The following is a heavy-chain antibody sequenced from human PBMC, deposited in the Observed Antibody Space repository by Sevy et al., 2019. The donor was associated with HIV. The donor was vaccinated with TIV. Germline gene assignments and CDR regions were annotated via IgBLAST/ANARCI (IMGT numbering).Heavy chain of an antibody. J-gene: IGHJ4*02. CDR1: GYTFTIYG. V-gene: IGHV1-18*01. Sequence: ASVKVSCKASGYTFTIYGISWVRQAPEQGREWMGWISAYSGNTNYAQNLQGRVTMTTDTSTTTAYMELRSLRFDDTAVYYCARTSSYGSGNYFDYSGQRTVVTVSS. CDR2: ISAYSGNT. CDR3: ARTSSYGSGNYFDY. D-gene: IGHD3-10*01.